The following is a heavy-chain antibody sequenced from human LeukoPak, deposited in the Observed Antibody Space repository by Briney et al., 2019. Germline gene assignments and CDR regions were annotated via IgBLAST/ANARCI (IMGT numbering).Heavy chain of an antibody. D-gene: IGHD5-12*01. Sequence: SETLSLTCTVSGGSISSGDYYWSWIRQPPGKSLEWIGYIYYSGSPYYNPSLKSRVTISVDTSKNQFSLKLSSVTAADTAVYYCARDAGGYGSWFDPWGQGTLVTVSS. CDR3: ARDAGGYGSWFDP. CDR2: IYYSGSP. V-gene: IGHV4-30-4*08. J-gene: IGHJ5*02. CDR1: GGSISSGDYY.